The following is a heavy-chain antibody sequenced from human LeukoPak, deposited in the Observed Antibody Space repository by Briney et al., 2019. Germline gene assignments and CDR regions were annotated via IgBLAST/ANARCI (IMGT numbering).Heavy chain of an antibody. CDR2: TRNKANSYST. D-gene: IGHD3-22*01. CDR1: GFTFSDHY. V-gene: IGHV3-72*01. J-gene: IGHJ1*01. Sequence: GGSLRLSCAASGFTFSDHYMDWVRQAPGKGLEWVGRTRNKANSYSTEYAASVIGRFTISRDDSRNSLYLQMNSLKTEDTAVYYCARGSSGYYRYSEHRGQGTLVTVSS. CDR3: ARGSSGYYRYSEH.